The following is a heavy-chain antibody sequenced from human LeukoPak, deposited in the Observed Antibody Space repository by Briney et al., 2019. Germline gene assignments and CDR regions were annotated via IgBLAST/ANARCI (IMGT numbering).Heavy chain of an antibody. CDR1: GDSISSGDYY. CDR3: ARAPLDYRYDSYYYGMDL. J-gene: IGHJ6*02. D-gene: IGHD3-16*02. CDR2: ISYSGST. V-gene: IGHV4-30-4*01. Sequence: PSETLSLTYTVSGDSISSGDYYWSWIRQPPGKGLEWIGYISYSGSTHYNPSLRGRVTISGDTSRNQFSLQLSSVTAADTAVYFCARAPLDYRYDSYYYGMDLWGQGTTVTVSS.